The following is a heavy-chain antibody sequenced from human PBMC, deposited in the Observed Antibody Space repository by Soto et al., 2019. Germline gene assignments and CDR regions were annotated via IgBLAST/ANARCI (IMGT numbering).Heavy chain of an antibody. CDR3: ARLGFIDV. CDR1: GYKVSTWHNFTSCW. CDR2: IYPGDSDT. J-gene: IGHJ6*02. D-gene: IGHD3-16*01. V-gene: IGHV5-51*01. Sequence: GESLKISCMGSGYKVSTWHNFTSCWIAWVRQMPGEGLEWMGIIYPGDSDTRYSPSFQGQVTISAGKSINSVYLQWSSLKASDIATYYCARLGFIDVWGQGTTVTVSS.